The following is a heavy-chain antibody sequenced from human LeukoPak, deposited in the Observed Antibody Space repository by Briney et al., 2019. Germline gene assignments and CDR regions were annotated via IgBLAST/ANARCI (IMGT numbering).Heavy chain of an antibody. J-gene: IGHJ4*02. V-gene: IGHV1-69*04. CDR3: ARSLTVVPAAYLDY. D-gene: IGHD2-2*01. Sequence: ASVKVSCKASGDTFSSYAISWVRQAPGQGLEWMGRIIPILGIANYAQKFQGRVTITADESTSTAYMELSSLRSEDTAVYYCARSLTVVPAAYLDYWGQGTLVTVSS. CDR1: GDTFSSYA. CDR2: IIPILGIA.